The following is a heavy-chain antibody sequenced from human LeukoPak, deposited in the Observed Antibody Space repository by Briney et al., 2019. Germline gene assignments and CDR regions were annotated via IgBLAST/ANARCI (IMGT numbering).Heavy chain of an antibody. CDR1: GFTFTTYA. CDR2: IYYSGST. V-gene: IGHV4-59*08. D-gene: IGHD3-22*01. J-gene: IGHJ2*01. Sequence: KTGGSLRLSCAASGFTFTTYAMRWVRQPPGKGLEWIGYIYYSGSTNYNPSLKSRVTISVDTSKNQFSLKLSSVTAADTAVYYCARHPLDSSGTGWYFDLWGRGTLVTVSS. CDR3: ARHPLDSSGTGWYFDL.